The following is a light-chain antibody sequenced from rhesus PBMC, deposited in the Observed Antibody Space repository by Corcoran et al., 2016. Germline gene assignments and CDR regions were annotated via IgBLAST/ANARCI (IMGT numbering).Light chain of an antibody. Sequence: DIQMTQSPSSLSASVGDKVTITCQASQSISSWLAWYQQKPGKAPKPLIYKASILESGVPERFSGIGSRTDFTLTISSMPPEDFATYYCQQYNSAPPSFGQGTKVEIK. CDR2: KAS. CDR1: QSISSW. V-gene: IGKV1-16*01. CDR3: QQYNSAPPS. J-gene: IGKJ2*01.